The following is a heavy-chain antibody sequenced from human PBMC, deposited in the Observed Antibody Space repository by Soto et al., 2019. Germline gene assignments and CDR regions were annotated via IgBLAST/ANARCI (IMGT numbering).Heavy chain of an antibody. CDR1: GYTFTSYG. CDR2: ISAYNGNT. J-gene: IGHJ3*02. V-gene: IGHV1-18*04. D-gene: IGHD2-2*02. Sequence: ASVKVSCKASGYTFTSYGISWVRQAPGQGLEWMGWISAYNGNTNYAQKLQGRVTMTTDTSTSTAYMELRSLRSDDTAVYYCARVRGYDCSSTSCYNAFDIWGQGTMVTVSS. CDR3: ARVRGYDCSSTSCYNAFDI.